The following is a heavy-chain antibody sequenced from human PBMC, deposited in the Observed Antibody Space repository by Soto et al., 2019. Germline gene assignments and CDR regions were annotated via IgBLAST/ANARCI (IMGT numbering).Heavy chain of an antibody. CDR1: GYTFTSYA. Sequence: ASVKVSCKASGYTFTSYAMHWVRQAPGQRLEWMGWINAGNGNTKYTQKFQGRVTITRDTSASTAYMELSSLRSEDTAVYYCARARGVLFDGFDPWGQGTLVTVSS. D-gene: IGHD3-10*01. CDR2: INAGNGNT. J-gene: IGHJ5*02. V-gene: IGHV1-3*01. CDR3: ARARGVLFDGFDP.